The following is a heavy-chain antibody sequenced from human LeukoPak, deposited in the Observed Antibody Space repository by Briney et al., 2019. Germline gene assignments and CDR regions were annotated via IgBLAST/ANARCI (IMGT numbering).Heavy chain of an antibody. V-gene: IGHV4-4*07. J-gene: IGHJ6*02. Sequence: SETLSLTCTIPGGSISNYYWSRIRQPAGKGLEWIGRFYSSGSYNYNPSLKSRVTMSVDTSKNQFSLRLSSVTAADTAVYYCARLFPATGNPYYYIMDVWGQGTTVTVSS. CDR2: FYSSGSY. D-gene: IGHD6-13*01. CDR3: ARLFPATGNPYYYIMDV. CDR1: GGSISNYY.